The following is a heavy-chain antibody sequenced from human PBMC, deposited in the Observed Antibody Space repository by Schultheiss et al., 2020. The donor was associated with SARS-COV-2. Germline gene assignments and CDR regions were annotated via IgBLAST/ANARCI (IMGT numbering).Heavy chain of an antibody. CDR3: ARDMFERLVRHGMDV. CDR1: GFTFSSYT. J-gene: IGHJ6*02. Sequence: GGSLRLSCAASGFTFSSYTMNWVRQAPGKGLEWVSSISSSSSYIYYADSVKGRFTISRDNAKNSLYLQMNSLRAEDTAVYYCARDMFERLVRHGMDVWGQGTTVTVSS. D-gene: IGHD6-13*01. CDR2: ISSSSSYI. V-gene: IGHV3-21*01.